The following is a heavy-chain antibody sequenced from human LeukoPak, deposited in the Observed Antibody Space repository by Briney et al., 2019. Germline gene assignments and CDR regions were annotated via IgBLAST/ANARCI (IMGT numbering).Heavy chain of an antibody. CDR2: IKSDGSIT. Sequence: GGSLRLSCAASGFTFSSYWIHWVRQAPGKGLVWVSRIKSDGSITSYADSVKGRFTISIDNAKNTLYLQMNSMRAEDTAVYYCARDYSGSYGLDYWGQGTLVTVSS. CDR1: GFTFSSYW. D-gene: IGHD1-26*01. V-gene: IGHV3-74*01. J-gene: IGHJ4*02. CDR3: ARDYSGSYGLDY.